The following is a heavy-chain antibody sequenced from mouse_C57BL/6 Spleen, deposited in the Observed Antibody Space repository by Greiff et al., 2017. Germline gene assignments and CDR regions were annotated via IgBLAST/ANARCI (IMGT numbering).Heavy chain of an antibody. Sequence: QVQLQQPGAELVMPGASVKLSCKASGYTFTSYWMHWVKQRPGQGLEWIGEIDPSDSYTNYNQKFKGKSTLTVDKSSSTAYMQLSSLTSEDSAVYYCARGTGGDVWGTGTTVTVSS. CDR3: ARGTGGDV. CDR1: GYTFTSYW. V-gene: IGHV1-69*01. J-gene: IGHJ1*03. CDR2: IDPSDSYT. D-gene: IGHD4-1*01.